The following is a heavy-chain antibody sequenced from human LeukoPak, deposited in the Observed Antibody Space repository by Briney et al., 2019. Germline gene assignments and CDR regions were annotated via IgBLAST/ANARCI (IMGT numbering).Heavy chain of an antibody. V-gene: IGHV3-74*01. CDR1: GFTFDIYW. Sequence: GGSLRLSCEASGFTFDIYWMNWVRLAPGKGLVSVSRIHSDGTTTSYADSVKGRFTISRDNAKNTVYLQMSNLRAEDTAVYFCARDVYYSLDPWGQGTQVTVSS. CDR2: IHSDGTTT. CDR3: ARDVYYSLDP. D-gene: IGHD3-22*01. J-gene: IGHJ5*02.